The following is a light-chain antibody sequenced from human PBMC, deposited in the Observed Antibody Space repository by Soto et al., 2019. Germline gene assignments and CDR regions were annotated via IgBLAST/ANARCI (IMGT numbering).Light chain of an antibody. CDR2: EVS. J-gene: IGLJ1*01. Sequence: QSVLTQPASVSGSPGQWITISCTGTSSDVGGYDYVSWYQIHPGKAPKLMVFEVSNRPSGVSYRFSGSKSGNTASLTISGLQAEDEADYFCSSYSISTAYLFGTGTKVTVL. CDR3: SSYSISTAYL. CDR1: SSDVGGYDY. V-gene: IGLV2-14*01.